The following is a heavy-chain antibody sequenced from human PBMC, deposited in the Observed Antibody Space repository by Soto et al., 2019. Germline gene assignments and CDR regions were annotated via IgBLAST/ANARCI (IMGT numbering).Heavy chain of an antibody. D-gene: IGHD3-10*01. Sequence: QVQLVQSGAEVKKPGASVKVSCKASGYTFTSYDINWVRQATGQGLEWMGWMNPNSGNTGYAQKFQGRVTMTRNTSISTAYMELSSMRSEDTAVYYCARGRKTMVRGGNWFDPWGQGTLVTVSS. CDR3: ARGRKTMVRGGNWFDP. CDR1: GYTFTSYD. J-gene: IGHJ5*02. V-gene: IGHV1-8*01. CDR2: MNPNSGNT.